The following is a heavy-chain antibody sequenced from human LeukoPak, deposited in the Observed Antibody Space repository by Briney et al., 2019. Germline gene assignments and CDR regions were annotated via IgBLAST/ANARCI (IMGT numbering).Heavy chain of an antibody. CDR1: GFTFPNAW. J-gene: IGHJ4*02. D-gene: IGHD3-9*01. CDR3: TTDQGGDILTGC. CDR2: IKGKSDGEAT. Sequence: GGSLRLTCAASGFTFPNAWMHWVRQAPGMGLEWVGRIKGKSDGEATDYAAPVKGRFSISRDDSQYTLYLQMSSLKTEDTAVYYCTTDQGGDILTGCWGQGTLVTVSS. V-gene: IGHV3-15*01.